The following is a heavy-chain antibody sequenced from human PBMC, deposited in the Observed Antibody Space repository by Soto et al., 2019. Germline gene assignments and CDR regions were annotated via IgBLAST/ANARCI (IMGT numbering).Heavy chain of an antibody. Sequence: QVQLQESGPGLVKPSQTLSLTCTVSGGSISSGSYYWSWIRQHPGKGLEWIGYIYYNGNTYYNPSRKSRVTISLDTSKNQFSLKLTSVTAADTAVYYCARDGVGAMGMGEMDVWGQGTTVTVSS. V-gene: IGHV4-31*03. CDR2: IYYNGNT. CDR3: ARDGVGAMGMGEMDV. CDR1: GGSISSGSYY. J-gene: IGHJ6*02. D-gene: IGHD1-26*01.